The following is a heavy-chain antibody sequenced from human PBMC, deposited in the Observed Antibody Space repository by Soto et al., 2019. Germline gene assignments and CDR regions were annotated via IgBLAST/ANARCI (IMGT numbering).Heavy chain of an antibody. CDR2: IIPIFGTA. V-gene: IGHV1-69*13. J-gene: IGHJ3*02. CDR3: ARDTTWLIAVAATGRAFDI. D-gene: IGHD6-19*01. Sequence: GASVKVSCKDSGGTFSSYAISWVRQAPGQGLEWMGGIIPIFGTANYAQKFQGRVTITADESTSTAYMELSSLRSEDTAVYYCARDTTWLIAVAATGRAFDIWGQGTMVTVSS. CDR1: GGTFSSYA.